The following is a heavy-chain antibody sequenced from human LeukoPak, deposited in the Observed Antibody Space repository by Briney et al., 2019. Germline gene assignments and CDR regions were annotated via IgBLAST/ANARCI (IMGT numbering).Heavy chain of an antibody. CDR2: ISGSGGST. J-gene: IGHJ4*02. D-gene: IGHD2-15*01. CDR1: GFTFADYA. V-gene: IGHV3-23*01. Sequence: GGSLRLSCTTSGFTFADYAMSWFRQAPGKGLEWVSAISGSGGSTYYADSVKGRFTISRDNSKNTLYLQMNSLRAEDMALYYCAKGTAPVVAAKGFDYWGQGTLVTVSS. CDR3: AKGTAPVVAAKGFDY.